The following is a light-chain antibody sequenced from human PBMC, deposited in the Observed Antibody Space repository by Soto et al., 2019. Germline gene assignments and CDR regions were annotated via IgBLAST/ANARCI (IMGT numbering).Light chain of an antibody. CDR1: QSVSGSH. V-gene: IGKV3-20*01. Sequence: EIGLTQSPGTLSLSPGERATLSCRASQSVSGSHLAWYQQKPGQAPRLLIYGASSRATGIPDRFSGSGSGTEFTLTISRLEPEDFAVYYCQQYGSSLITFGQGTRLEIK. CDR3: QQYGSSLIT. CDR2: GAS. J-gene: IGKJ5*01.